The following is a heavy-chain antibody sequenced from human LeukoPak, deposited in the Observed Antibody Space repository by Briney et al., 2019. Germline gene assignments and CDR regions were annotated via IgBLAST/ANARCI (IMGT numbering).Heavy chain of an antibody. J-gene: IGHJ4*02. CDR2: IHSSDSYI. V-gene: IGHV3-21*01. Sequence: GGSLRLSCAASGFTFSSYYMNWVRQAPGKGLEWVSSIHSSDSYINYADSVRGRFTISRDNAKSSLYLQMNSLRAEDTAVYYCVKNWDYWGQGSLVTVSS. CDR1: GFTFSSYY. D-gene: IGHD2/OR15-2a*01. CDR3: VKNWDY.